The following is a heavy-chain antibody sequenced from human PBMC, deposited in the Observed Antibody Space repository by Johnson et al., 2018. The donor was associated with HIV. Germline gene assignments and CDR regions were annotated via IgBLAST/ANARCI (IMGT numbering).Heavy chain of an antibody. Sequence: QVQLVESGGGVVQPGRSLRLSCAASGFTFSSYGMHWVRQAPGKGLEWVAVISYDGSNKYYADSVKGRFTISRDNSKNTLYLQMNSLRAEDSAVYYCARGRSGILILDDAFDIWGQGTMVTVSS. V-gene: IGHV3-30*03. CDR2: ISYDGSNK. D-gene: IGHD1-14*01. CDR3: ARGRSGILILDDAFDI. CDR1: GFTFSSYG. J-gene: IGHJ3*02.